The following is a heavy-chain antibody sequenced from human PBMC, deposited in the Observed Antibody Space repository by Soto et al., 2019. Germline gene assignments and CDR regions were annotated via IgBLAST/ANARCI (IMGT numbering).Heavy chain of an antibody. D-gene: IGHD3-9*01. J-gene: IGHJ5*02. Sequence: SEALSLSCTVSGSDITTYYWSWLRQSPGKGLEWIGHIYDTGSTTYNPSLKSRVTISVDTSNKQFSLRLTSVTAADTAVYYCARCPIDHNWFDPWGQGTLVTVSS. V-gene: IGHV4-59*01. CDR2: IYDTGST. CDR3: ARCPIDHNWFDP. CDR1: GSDITTYY.